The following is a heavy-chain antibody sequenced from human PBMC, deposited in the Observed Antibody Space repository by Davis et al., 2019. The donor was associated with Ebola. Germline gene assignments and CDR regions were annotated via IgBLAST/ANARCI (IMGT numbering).Heavy chain of an antibody. CDR2: INAYNGNT. CDR3: ARDGHRDQWLLYYYYYGMDV. CDR1: GGTFSSYA. Sequence: ASVKVSCKASGGTFSSYAISWVRQAPGQGLEWMGWINAYNGNTNYAQKLQGRVTMTTDTSTSTAYMELRSLRSDDTAVYYCARDGHRDQWLLYYYYYGMDVWGQGTTVTVSS. D-gene: IGHD6-19*01. V-gene: IGHV1-18*01. J-gene: IGHJ6*02.